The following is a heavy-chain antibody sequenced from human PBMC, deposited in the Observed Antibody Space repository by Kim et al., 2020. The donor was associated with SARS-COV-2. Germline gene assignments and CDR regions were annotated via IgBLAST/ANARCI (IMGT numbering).Heavy chain of an antibody. J-gene: IGHJ5*02. V-gene: IGHV4-34*01. Sequence: SETLSLTCAVYGGSFSGYYWSWIRQPPGKGLEWIGEINHSGSTNYNPSLKSRVTIPVDTSKNQFPLKLSSLTAADTAGYYCAVEYSIGWLVIGFDPGGQG. CDR3: AVEYSIGWLVIGFDP. CDR2: INHSGST. CDR1: GGSFSGYY. D-gene: IGHD6-19*01.